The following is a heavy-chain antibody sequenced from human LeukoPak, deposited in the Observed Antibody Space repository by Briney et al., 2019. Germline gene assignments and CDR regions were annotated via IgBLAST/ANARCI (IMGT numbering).Heavy chain of an antibody. J-gene: IGHJ5*02. Sequence: ATVKISCKVSVYTFTDYYMHWVQQAPGKGLEWMGLVDPEDGETIYAEKFQGRVTITADTSTDTAYMELSSLRSEDTAVYYCATNPRYCSSTSCYFPWGQGTLVTVSS. D-gene: IGHD2-2*01. CDR1: VYTFTDYY. CDR3: ATNPRYCSSTSCYFP. V-gene: IGHV1-69-2*01. CDR2: VDPEDGET.